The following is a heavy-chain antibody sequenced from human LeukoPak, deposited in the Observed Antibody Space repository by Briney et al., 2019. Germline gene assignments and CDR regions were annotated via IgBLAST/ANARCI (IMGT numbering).Heavy chain of an antibody. CDR2: INHSGST. CDR3: ARDSWFDP. CDR1: GGSFSGYY. V-gene: IGHV4-34*01. Sequence: SETLSLNCAVYGGSFSGYYWSWIRQPPGKGLEWIGEINHSGSTNYNPSLKSRVTISIDTSRNQFSLKLSSVTAADTAVYYCARDSWFDPWGQGTLVTVSS. J-gene: IGHJ5*02. D-gene: IGHD1-26*01.